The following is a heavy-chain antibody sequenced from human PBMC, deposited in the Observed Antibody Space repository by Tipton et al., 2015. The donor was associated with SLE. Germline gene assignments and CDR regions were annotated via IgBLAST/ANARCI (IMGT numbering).Heavy chain of an antibody. CDR3: ARDFRPDSSCYQLDH. CDR1: GYTFTSYG. V-gene: IGHV1-18*01. CDR2: ISAYNGNT. D-gene: IGHD3-22*01. Sequence: QLVQSGSELKKPGASVKVSCKASGYTFTSYGISWVRQAPGQGLEWMGWISAYNGNTNYAQKLQGRVTMTTDTSTSTAYMELRSLRSYDTAVYYCARDFRPDSSCYQLDHWGQGTLVTVSS. J-gene: IGHJ4*02.